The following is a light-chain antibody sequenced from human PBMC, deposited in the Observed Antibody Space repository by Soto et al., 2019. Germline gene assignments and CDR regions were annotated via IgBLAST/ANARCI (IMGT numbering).Light chain of an antibody. V-gene: IGLV2-11*01. Sequence: QSALPQPRSVSGSPGQSVTISCTGTSSDVGGYDYVSWYQQHPGKAPKLMIYDVTKRPSGVPDRFSGSRSGNTASLTISGLQAEDDADYYCCSYAGTYTFDVFGTGTKLTVL. CDR2: DVT. CDR3: CSYAGTYTFDV. CDR1: SSDVGGYDY. J-gene: IGLJ1*01.